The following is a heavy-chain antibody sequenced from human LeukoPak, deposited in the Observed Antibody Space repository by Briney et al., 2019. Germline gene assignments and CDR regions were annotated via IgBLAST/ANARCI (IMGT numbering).Heavy chain of an antibody. CDR1: GYTFTSYD. Sequence: ASVKVSCKASGYTFTSYDINWVRQATGQGLEWMGWMNPNSGNTGYAQKFQGRVTMTRNTSISTAYMELSGLRSEDTAVYYCARGTYYDFWSGYYTNNQFDYWGQGTLVTVSS. V-gene: IGHV1-8*01. CDR3: ARGTYYDFWSGYYTNNQFDY. CDR2: MNPNSGNT. D-gene: IGHD3-3*01. J-gene: IGHJ4*02.